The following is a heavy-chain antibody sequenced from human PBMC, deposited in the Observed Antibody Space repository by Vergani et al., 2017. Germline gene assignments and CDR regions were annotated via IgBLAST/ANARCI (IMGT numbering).Heavy chain of an antibody. CDR3: ASDTHSGQRADR. Sequence: QVQLQESGPGLVKPSETLSLTCIVSGGSISPYYWSWIRQPAGKGLEWIGRISTSESTNYNPSLKTRVTISVDTSKNQFSLTLTSVTAADTAVYYCASDTHSGQRADRWGQGILVTVTS. D-gene: IGHD6-19*01. V-gene: IGHV4-4*07. J-gene: IGHJ5*02. CDR1: GGSISPYY. CDR2: ISTSEST.